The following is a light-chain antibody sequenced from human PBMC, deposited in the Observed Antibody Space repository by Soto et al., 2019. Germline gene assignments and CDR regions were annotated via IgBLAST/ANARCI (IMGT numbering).Light chain of an antibody. Sequence: DIQMTQSPSSLSASLGDRVTITCQTNQSISTFLNWYQQKSGKVPKLLIYAASSLQGGVPSRFNARGSGTDFSLTISSLQPEDFATYYCQQGYRAPWTFGQGTKV. CDR2: AAS. V-gene: IGKV1-39*01. CDR3: QQGYRAPWT. CDR1: QSISTF. J-gene: IGKJ1*01.